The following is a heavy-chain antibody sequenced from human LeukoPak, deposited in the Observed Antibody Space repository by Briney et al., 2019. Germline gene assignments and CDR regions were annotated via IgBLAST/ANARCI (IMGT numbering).Heavy chain of an antibody. V-gene: IGHV3-49*04. CDR3: TRDSVGIVVVGDAFDI. CDR1: GFTFGDYA. CDR2: IRSKAYGGTT. D-gene: IGHD2-21*01. J-gene: IGHJ3*02. Sequence: GGSLRLSCTSSGFTFGDYAMSWVRQAPGKGLEWVGFIRSKAYGGTTEYAASVKGRFTISRDDSKSIAYLQMNSLKTEDTAVYYCTRDSVGIVVVGDAFDIWGQGTMVTVSS.